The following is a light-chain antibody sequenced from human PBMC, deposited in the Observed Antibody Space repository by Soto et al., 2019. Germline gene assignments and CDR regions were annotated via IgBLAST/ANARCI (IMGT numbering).Light chain of an antibody. V-gene: IGLV3-21*02. CDR3: QVWDSSTDHRV. CDR2: DDN. Sequence: SYELTHPPSVSVAPGQTARISCGGNNIGGKSVHWYQQKPGQAPVLVVYDDNDRPSGIPERFSGSNSGNTATLTISRVEAGDEADYYCQVWDSSTDHRVFGTGTKVTVL. CDR1: NIGGKS. J-gene: IGLJ1*01.